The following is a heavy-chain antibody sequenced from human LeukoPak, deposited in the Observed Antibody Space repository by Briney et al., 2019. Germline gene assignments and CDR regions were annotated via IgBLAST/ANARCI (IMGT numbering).Heavy chain of an antibody. D-gene: IGHD6-19*01. CDR2: MNPNSGNT. Sequence: GASVKVSCKASGYTFTSYDINWVRQATGQGLEWMGWMNPNSGNTGYAQKFQGRVTMTRNTSISTAYMELSSLRSEDTAVYYCARVAVAGTGEYYYYYYGMDVWGQGTTVTVSS. CDR1: GYTFTSYD. J-gene: IGHJ6*02. V-gene: IGHV1-8*01. CDR3: ARVAVAGTGEYYYYYYGMDV.